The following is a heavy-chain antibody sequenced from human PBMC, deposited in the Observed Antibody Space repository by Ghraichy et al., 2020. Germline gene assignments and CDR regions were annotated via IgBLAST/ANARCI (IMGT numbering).Heavy chain of an antibody. CDR1: GFTFSSYG. CDR2: IWYDGSKK. CDR3: ARDPGVRSYYFDY. D-gene: IGHD3-10*01. J-gene: IGHJ4*02. V-gene: IGHV3-33*01. Sequence: GGSLRLSCAASGFTFSSYGMHWVRQAPGKGLEWVALIWYDGSKKYYGDSVQGRFTISRDDSKNTLYLQMNSLRAEDTAVYFCARDPGVRSYYFDYWGQGTLVPVSS.